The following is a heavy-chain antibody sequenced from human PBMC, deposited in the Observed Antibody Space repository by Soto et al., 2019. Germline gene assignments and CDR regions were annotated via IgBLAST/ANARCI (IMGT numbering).Heavy chain of an antibody. D-gene: IGHD3-3*01. V-gene: IGHV4-34*01. J-gene: IGHJ3*02. Sequence: SGTLSLTCSVYGGAFSGYYWSWIRQPPGKGLEWIGEINHSGSTNYNPSLKSRVTISVDTSKNESSLKLSSVTAADTAVYYCARGQTTIFGMVDKPRDRLDISGQATMVTVSS. CDR3: ARGQTTIFGMVDKPRDRLDI. CDR2: INHSGST. CDR1: GGAFSGYY.